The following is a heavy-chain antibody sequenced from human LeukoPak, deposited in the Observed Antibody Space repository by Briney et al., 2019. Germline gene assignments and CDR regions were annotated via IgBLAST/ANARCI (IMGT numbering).Heavy chain of an antibody. CDR3: ARYGIQGCNTNCYRSFYYYGMDV. CDR1: GYSFLDYW. D-gene: IGHD2-2*02. Sequence: GESLKISCKGSGYSFLDYWIGWVRQMPGKGPEWMGFIFPHDPNPMYSPSFQGQVTISVDKSISTAYLQWSSLKASDTAIYYCARYGIQGCNTNCYRSFYYYGMDVWGQGTTVTVSS. V-gene: IGHV5-51*01. J-gene: IGHJ6*02. CDR2: IFPHDPNP.